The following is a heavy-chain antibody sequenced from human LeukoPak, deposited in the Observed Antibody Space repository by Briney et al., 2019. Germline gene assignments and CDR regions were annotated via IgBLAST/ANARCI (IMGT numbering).Heavy chain of an antibody. CDR3: ARGYSSSWYGGADNYFDY. D-gene: IGHD6-13*01. V-gene: IGHV3-48*01. CDR2: INSISQTI. J-gene: IGHJ4*02. Sequence: GGSLRLSCVASGFTVSACAMNWVRQAPGRGLEWVSYINSISQTIYYADSVKGRFTISRDNAKNTLYLQMKSLRAEDTAVYYCARGYSSSWYGGADNYFDYWGQGTLVTVSS. CDR1: GFTVSACA.